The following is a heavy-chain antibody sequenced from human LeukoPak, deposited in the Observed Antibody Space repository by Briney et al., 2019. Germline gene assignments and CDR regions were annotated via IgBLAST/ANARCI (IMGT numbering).Heavy chain of an antibody. CDR1: GYNFTTYW. J-gene: IGHJ3*02. D-gene: IGHD5-12*01. V-gene: IGHV5-51*01. CDR3: ARPGYSGYDGAFDI. Sequence: GESLKISCRGSGYNFTTYWLAWVRQMPGKGLEWMGIVYPGDSDTRYSPSLQGQVTISVDKSTSTAYLQWSSLKAADTAMYYCARPGYSGYDGAFDIWGQGTMVTVSS. CDR2: VYPGDSDT.